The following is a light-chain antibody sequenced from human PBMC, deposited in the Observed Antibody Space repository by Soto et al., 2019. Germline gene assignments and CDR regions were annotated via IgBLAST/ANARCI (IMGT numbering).Light chain of an antibody. CDR1: SADVGGYNY. CDR2: EAT. V-gene: IGLV2-14*01. Sequence: QSALTQPSSVSGSPGQSITISCTGTSADVGGYNYVSWYQHYLGKAPKLIIYEATKRPSGISDRFSGSKSGNAASLTISGLQADDESNYYCCTHANNVTPWIFGGGTKLTVL. CDR3: CTHANNVTPWI. J-gene: IGLJ3*02.